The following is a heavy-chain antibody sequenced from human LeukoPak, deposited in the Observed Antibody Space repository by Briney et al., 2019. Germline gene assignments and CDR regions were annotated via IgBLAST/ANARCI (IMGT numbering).Heavy chain of an antibody. D-gene: IGHD5-18*01. J-gene: IGHJ4*02. CDR2: IYYSGST. V-gene: IGHV4-39*07. CDR1: GGSISSSSYY. Sequence: PSETLSLTCTVSGGSISSSSYYWGWIRQPPGKGLEWIGSIYYSGSTYYNSSLKSRVTISVDTSKNQFSLKLSSVTAADTAVYYCARVGYISYNYFDYWDQGTLVTVSS. CDR3: ARVGYISYNYFDY.